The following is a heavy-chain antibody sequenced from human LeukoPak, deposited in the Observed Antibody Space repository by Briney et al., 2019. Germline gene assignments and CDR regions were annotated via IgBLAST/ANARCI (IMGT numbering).Heavy chain of an antibody. CDR3: ARGSEYYDSSGYLDY. J-gene: IGHJ4*02. D-gene: IGHD3-22*01. CDR1: GGSISSGGYY. CDR2: IYYSGST. V-gene: IGHV4-31*03. Sequence: SETLSLTCTVSGGSISSGGYYWSWIRQHPGKGLEWIGYIYYSGSTYYNPSLKSRVTISVDTSKNQFSLKLSSVTAAGTAVYYCARGSEYYDSSGYLDYWGQGTLVTVSS.